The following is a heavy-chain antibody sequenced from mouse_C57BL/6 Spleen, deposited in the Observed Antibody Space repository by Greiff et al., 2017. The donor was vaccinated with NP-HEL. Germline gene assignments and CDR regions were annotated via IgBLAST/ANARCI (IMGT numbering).Heavy chain of an antibody. CDR1: GYSFTGYY. J-gene: IGHJ3*01. CDR2: INPSTGGT. Sequence: VQLQQSGPELVKPGASVKISCKASGYSFTGYYMNWVKQSPEKSLEWIGEINPSTGGTTYNQKFKAKATLTVDKSSSTAYMQLKSLTSEDSAVYYCARNYYASSYGADWGQGTLVTVSA. CDR3: ARNYYASSYGAD. D-gene: IGHD1-1*01. V-gene: IGHV1-42*01.